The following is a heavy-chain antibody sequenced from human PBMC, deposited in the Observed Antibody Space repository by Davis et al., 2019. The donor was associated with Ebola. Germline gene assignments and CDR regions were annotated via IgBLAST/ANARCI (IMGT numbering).Heavy chain of an antibody. J-gene: IGHJ6*02. CDR3: ARDGWGDYYGLDV. V-gene: IGHV3-48*04. D-gene: IGHD3-10*01. Sequence: GGSLRLSCAASGFTFSSNAMSWVRQAPGKGLEWVSSISGTRDTTKYADSVKGRFTISRDTAKNSLYLQMNSLRAEDTAVYYCARDGWGDYYGLDVWGQGTTVTVSS. CDR1: GFTFSSNA. CDR2: ISGTRDTT.